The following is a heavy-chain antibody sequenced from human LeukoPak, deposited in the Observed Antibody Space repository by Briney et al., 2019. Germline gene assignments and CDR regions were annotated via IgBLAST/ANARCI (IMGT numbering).Heavy chain of an antibody. D-gene: IGHD6-19*01. V-gene: IGHV4-4*07. CDR2: IYTSGST. CDR3: ARGYSSSFDY. CDR1: GGSMSSYY. Sequence: SETLSLTCTVSGGSMSSYYWSWIRQPAGKGLEWIGRIYTSGSTNYNPPLKSRVTISVDKSKNQFSLKLSSVTAADTAVYYCARGYSSSFDYWGQGTLVTVSS. J-gene: IGHJ4*02.